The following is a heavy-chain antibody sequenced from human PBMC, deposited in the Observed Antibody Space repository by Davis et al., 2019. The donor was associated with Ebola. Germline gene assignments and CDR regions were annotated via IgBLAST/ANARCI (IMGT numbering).Heavy chain of an antibody. CDR3: ARALQPFDY. Sequence: ESLKISCAASGFTFSDYWMTWVRQAPGKGLEWVANIKQDETEKYYVDSVKGRFTISRDNAKNSLYLQMNNLRAEDTAVYFCARALQPFDYWGQGTLVTVSS. J-gene: IGHJ4*02. CDR2: IKQDETEK. CDR1: GFTFSDYW. D-gene: IGHD5-18*01. V-gene: IGHV3-7*04.